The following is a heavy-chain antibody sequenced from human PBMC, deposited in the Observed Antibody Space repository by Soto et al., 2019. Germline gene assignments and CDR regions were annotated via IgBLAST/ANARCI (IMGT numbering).Heavy chain of an antibody. CDR2: IYSSGST. CDR3: WRTPDVLIGYYDAFYI. CDR1: GGSVSNNTYY. J-gene: IGHJ3*02. V-gene: IGHV4-39*01. D-gene: IGHD3-9*01. Sequence: HLQLEESGPGLVKPSETLSLTCTVSGGSVSNNTYYWGWIRQPPGKGLEWIGSIYSSGSTNYHPSLKSRVTISVDTSKNEFSLKLTSVTAADTAVYYCWRTPDVLIGYYDAFYIWGQGTAVTVSS.